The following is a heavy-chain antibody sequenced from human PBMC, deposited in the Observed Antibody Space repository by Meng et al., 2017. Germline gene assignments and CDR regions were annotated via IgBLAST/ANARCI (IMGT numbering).Heavy chain of an antibody. Sequence: VQVVESGGGLVQSGGSLRLSCTASGFTFRNYWMYWVRQAPGKGLVWVSRIKPDGTMTVYADSVKGRFTTSRDNAKNTLYLQMNSLRSDDPAVYYCARSDWFDPWGQGTLVTVSS. CDR1: GFTFRNYW. J-gene: IGHJ5*02. CDR3: ARSDWFDP. CDR2: IKPDGTMT. V-gene: IGHV3-74*01.